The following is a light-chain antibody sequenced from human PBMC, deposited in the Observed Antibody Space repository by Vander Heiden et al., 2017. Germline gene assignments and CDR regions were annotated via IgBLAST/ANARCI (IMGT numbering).Light chain of an antibody. J-gene: IGKJ1*01. V-gene: IGKV1-39*01. CDR1: QSISSY. CDR2: AAS. Sequence: DIQMTQSPSSLSASVGDRVTITCRASQSISSYLNWYQQKPGKAPKLLIYAASRLQSGVPSRFSGSGSGTDFTLTISSLKPEDFATYYCQQSYSTPPTFGQGTKVEIK. CDR3: QQSYSTPPT.